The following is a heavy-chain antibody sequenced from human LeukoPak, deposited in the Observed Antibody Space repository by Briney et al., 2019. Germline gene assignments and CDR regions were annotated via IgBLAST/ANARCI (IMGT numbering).Heavy chain of an antibody. J-gene: IGHJ4*02. CDR3: ARGTPTTRDFDY. CDR2: ISSSSNYI. CDR1: GFTFSSYS. Sequence: GGSLRLSCAASGFTFSSYSMNWVRQAPGEGLEWVSFISSSSNYIYYADSVRGRFTISRDNAKNSLYLQMNSLRAEDTAVYYCARGTPTTRDFDYWGQGTLVTVSS. V-gene: IGHV3-21*01. D-gene: IGHD4-11*01.